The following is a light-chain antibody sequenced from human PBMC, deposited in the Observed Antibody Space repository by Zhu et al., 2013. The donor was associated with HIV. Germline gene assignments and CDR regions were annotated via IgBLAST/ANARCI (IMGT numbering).Light chain of an antibody. CDR1: QSVSSSY. V-gene: IGKV3-20*01. CDR2: GAS. CDR3: QQYATSSLT. Sequence: EIVLTQSPGTLSLSPGERATLSCRASQSVSSSYLAWYQQKPGQAPRLLIYGASNRATGIPDRFSGSGSGTDFTLTISKLEPEDFAVYFCQQYATSSLTFGGGTK. J-gene: IGKJ4*01.